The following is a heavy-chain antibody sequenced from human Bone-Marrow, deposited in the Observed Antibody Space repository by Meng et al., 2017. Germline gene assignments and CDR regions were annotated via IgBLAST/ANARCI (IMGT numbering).Heavy chain of an antibody. CDR3: ARVMITFGGVIVISWFDP. D-gene: IGHD3-16*02. CDR2: IYYSGST. J-gene: IGHJ5*02. V-gene: IGHV4-39*07. Sequence: QPQRQESGPGLVKPSETLSITCTVSGGSISSSSYYWGWIRQPPGKGLEWIGSIYYSGSTYYNPSLKSRVTISVDTSKNQFSLKLSSVTAADTAVYYCARVMITFGGVIVISWFDPWGQGTLVTVSS. CDR1: GGSISSSSYY.